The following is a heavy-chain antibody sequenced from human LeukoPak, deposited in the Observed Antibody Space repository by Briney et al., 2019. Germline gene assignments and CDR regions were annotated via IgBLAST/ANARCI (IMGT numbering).Heavy chain of an antibody. D-gene: IGHD3-10*01. CDR3: ARGVETYYYYMDV. CDR1: GFTFSSYG. V-gene: IGHV3-33*01. Sequence: GRSLRLSCAASGFTFSSYGMHWVRQAPGKGLEWVAVIWYDGSNKYYADSVKGRFTISRDNSKNTLYLQMNSLRAEDTAVYYCARGVETYYYYMDVWAKGPRSPSP. CDR2: IWYDGSNK. J-gene: IGHJ6*03.